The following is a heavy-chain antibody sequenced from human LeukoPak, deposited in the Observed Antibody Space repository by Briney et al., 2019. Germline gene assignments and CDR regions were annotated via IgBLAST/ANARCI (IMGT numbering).Heavy chain of an antibody. V-gene: IGHV4-34*01. D-gene: IGHD4-23*01. J-gene: IGHJ4*02. CDR1: GGSFSGYY. Sequence: SETLSLTCAVYGGSFSGYYWSWIRQPPGKGLEWIGEINHSGSTNYNPSLKSRVTISVDTSKNQFSLKLSSVTAADTAVYYCARVLVGGGNEDYFDCWGQGTLVTVSS. CDR2: INHSGST. CDR3: ARVLVGGGNEDYFDC.